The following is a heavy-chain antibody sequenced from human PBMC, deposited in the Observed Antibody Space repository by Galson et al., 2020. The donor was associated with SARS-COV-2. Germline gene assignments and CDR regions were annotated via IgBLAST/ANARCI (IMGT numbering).Heavy chain of an antibody. Sequence: ASVKVSCKVSGYSLSELSMHWVRLSRGKGFEWMGGFDPEDGEPVFAQKFKGRLTLTGDTSRDTAYMQLSNLRSEDTAVYYCATLGPTVADYFFDYWGQGTLLTVSS. J-gene: IGHJ4*02. V-gene: IGHV1-24*01. CDR3: ATLGPTVADYFFDY. CDR2: FDPEDGEP. D-gene: IGHD6-19*01. CDR1: GYSLSELS.